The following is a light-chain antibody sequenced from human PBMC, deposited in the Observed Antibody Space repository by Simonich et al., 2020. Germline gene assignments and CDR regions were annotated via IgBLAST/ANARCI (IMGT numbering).Light chain of an antibody. CDR3: QQYDNLPPYT. CDR2: DAS. V-gene: IGKV1-33*01. Sequence: DIQMTQSPSSLSASVGDRVTLTCQASQDISNYFNWYQQKPGKAPKLLIYDASNLEQGGPSRFSGSGSGTDFTFTISSLQPEDIATYYCQQYDNLPPYTFGQGTKLEIK. J-gene: IGKJ2*01. CDR1: QDISNY.